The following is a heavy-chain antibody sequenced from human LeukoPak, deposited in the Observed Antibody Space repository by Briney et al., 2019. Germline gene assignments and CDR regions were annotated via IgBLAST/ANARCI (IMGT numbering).Heavy chain of an antibody. V-gene: IGHV4-61*05. CDR2: IYYSGST. Sequence: PSETLSLTCTVSGGSISSSSYYWGWIRQPPGKGLEWIGYIYYSGSTNYNPSLKSRITLSVDTSKNQFSLKLSSVTAADTAVYYCAREDYYFDYWGQGALVTVSS. J-gene: IGHJ4*02. CDR3: AREDYYFDY. CDR1: GGSISSSSYY.